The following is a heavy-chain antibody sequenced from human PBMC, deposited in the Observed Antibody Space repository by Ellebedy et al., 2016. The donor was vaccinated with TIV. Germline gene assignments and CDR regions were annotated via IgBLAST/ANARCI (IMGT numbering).Heavy chain of an antibody. CDR3: ATCSGGTCYRKGAFEI. J-gene: IGHJ3*02. D-gene: IGHD2-15*01. Sequence: PGGSLRLSCAASGFTFSSFSMNWVRQAPGRGLEWVSSISSSSAYLYYADSVRGRFTMSSDNSKNSLYLEMNSLRAEDTAVYYCATCSGGTCYRKGAFEIWGQGTMVTVSS. V-gene: IGHV3-21*01. CDR2: ISSSSAYL. CDR1: GFTFSSFS.